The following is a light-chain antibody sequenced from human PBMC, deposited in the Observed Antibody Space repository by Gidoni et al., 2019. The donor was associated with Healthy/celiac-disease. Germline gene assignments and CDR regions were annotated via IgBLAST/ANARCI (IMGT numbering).Light chain of an antibody. J-gene: IGKJ2*03. CDR1: QSISSW. CDR3: QQYNSYTR. Sequence: DIQMNQSPSTLSASVGDRVTITCRASQSISSWLAWYQQKPGKAPKLLIYKASSLESGVPSRFSGSGSGTEFTLTISSLQPDDFATYYCQQYNSYTRFGQGTKLEIK. CDR2: KAS. V-gene: IGKV1-5*03.